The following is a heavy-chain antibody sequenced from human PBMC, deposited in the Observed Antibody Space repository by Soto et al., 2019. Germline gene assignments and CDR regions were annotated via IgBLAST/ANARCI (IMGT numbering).Heavy chain of an antibody. V-gene: IGHV3-74*01. CDR3: APSNGSLRISPYISNY. CDR1: GFTFDSYW. J-gene: IGHJ4*02. D-gene: IGHD2-15*01. Sequence: EVRLEESGGGLVQPGGSLRLSCAASGFTFDSYWMYWVRQAPGKGLVWVSRVNSDGSTTTYADSVKGRFTISRHNAKYAPARQINSRRVEGTAGYYVAPSNGSLRISPYISNYLGQGATVSVSS. CDR2: VNSDGSTT.